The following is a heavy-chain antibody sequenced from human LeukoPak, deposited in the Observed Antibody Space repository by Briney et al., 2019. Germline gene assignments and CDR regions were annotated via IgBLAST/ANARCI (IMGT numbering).Heavy chain of an antibody. Sequence: SETLSLTCAVFGGSFSGYYWSWVRQPPGKGLEWIGEINHPGSTNFNPSLKSRVTISVDTSKNQFSLKLSSVTAADTAVYYCAREQRGFGELYFDYWGQGTLVTVSS. V-gene: IGHV4-34*01. J-gene: IGHJ4*02. CDR1: GGSFSGYY. CDR2: INHPGST. D-gene: IGHD3-10*01. CDR3: AREQRGFGELYFDY.